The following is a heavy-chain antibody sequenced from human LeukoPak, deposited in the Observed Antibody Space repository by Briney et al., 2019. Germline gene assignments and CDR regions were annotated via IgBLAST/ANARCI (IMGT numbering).Heavy chain of an antibody. CDR2: ISSSSSTI. D-gene: IGHD6-13*01. V-gene: IGHV3-48*01. CDR1: GFTSSSYS. Sequence: GGSLRLSCAASGFTSSSYSMNWVRQAPGKGLEWVSYISSSSSTIYYADSVKGRFTISRDNAKNSLYLQMNSLRAEDTAVYYCARGAGSFPVDYWGQGTLVTVSS. CDR3: ARGAGSFPVDY. J-gene: IGHJ4*02.